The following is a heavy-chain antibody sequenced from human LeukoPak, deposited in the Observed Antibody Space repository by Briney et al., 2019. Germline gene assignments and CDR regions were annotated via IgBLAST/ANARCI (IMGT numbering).Heavy chain of an antibody. CDR3: ARGMTQEYYYYYYYMDV. CDR1: GGSISSYY. Sequence: SETLSLTRTVSGGSISSYYWSWIRQPPGKGLEWIGYIYYSGSTNYNPSLKSRVTISVDTSKNQFSLKLSSVTAAGTAVYYCARGMTQEYYYYYYYMDVWGKGTTVTVSS. CDR2: IYYSGST. V-gene: IGHV4-59*01. J-gene: IGHJ6*03.